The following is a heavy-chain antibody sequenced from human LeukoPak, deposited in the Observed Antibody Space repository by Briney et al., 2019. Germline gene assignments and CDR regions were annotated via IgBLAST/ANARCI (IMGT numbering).Heavy chain of an antibody. D-gene: IGHD3-10*01. Sequence: SETLSLTCAVSGGSIISNNWWSWVRQPPGKGLEWVGEIYHSGSTNYNPSLKSRVTMSVDKSKNQFSLKVTSVTAADTAVYYCARGVKGLRGAFDIWGQGTMVTVSS. J-gene: IGHJ3*02. V-gene: IGHV4-4*02. CDR3: ARGVKGLRGAFDI. CDR2: IYHSGST. CDR1: GGSIISNNW.